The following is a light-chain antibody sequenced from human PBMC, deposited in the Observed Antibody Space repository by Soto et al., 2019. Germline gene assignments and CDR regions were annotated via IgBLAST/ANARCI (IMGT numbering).Light chain of an antibody. J-gene: IGLJ3*02. CDR2: DNN. V-gene: IGLV1-51*01. CDR1: GSNIGSNS. Sequence: QSVLTQPPSVSAAPGQTVTISCSGSGSNIGSNSVSWYQQVPGTAPKLLLYDNNKRPSGIPDRFFGSKSGTSATLGIAGLQTADEADYYCGILESYLSVGVFGGGTKLTVL. CDR3: GILESYLSVGV.